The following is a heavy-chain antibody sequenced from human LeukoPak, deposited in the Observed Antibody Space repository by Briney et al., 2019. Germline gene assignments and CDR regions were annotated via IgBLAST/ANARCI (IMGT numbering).Heavy chain of an antibody. D-gene: IGHD6-6*01. CDR3: ARASSPIAARQAGAFDI. J-gene: IGHJ3*02. Sequence: TLSLTCTVSGGSISSGSYYWSWIRQPAGKGLEWIGRIYTSGSTNYNPSLKSRVTISVDTSKNQFSLKLSSVTAADTAVYYCARASSPIAARQAGAFDIWGQGTMVTVSS. V-gene: IGHV4-61*02. CDR2: IYTSGST. CDR1: GGSISSGSYY.